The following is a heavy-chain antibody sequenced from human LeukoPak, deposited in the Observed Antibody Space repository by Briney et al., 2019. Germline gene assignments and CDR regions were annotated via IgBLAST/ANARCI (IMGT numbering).Heavy chain of an antibody. V-gene: IGHV3-33*01. Sequence: GGSLRLSCAASGFTFSSYGMHWVRQAPGKGLEWVAVIWYDGSNKYYADSVKGRFTISRDNSKNTLYLQMNSLRAEDTAVYYCARGTGNIVLMVYACLDYWGQGTLVTVSS. D-gene: IGHD2-8*01. J-gene: IGHJ4*02. CDR1: GFTFSSYG. CDR3: ARGTGNIVLMVYACLDY. CDR2: IWYDGSNK.